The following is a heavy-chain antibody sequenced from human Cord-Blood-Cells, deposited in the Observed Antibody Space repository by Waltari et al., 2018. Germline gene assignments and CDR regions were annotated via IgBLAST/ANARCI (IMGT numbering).Heavy chain of an antibody. CDR2: IYYSGST. J-gene: IGHJ4*02. V-gene: IGHV4-39*01. D-gene: IGHD3-10*01. CDR1: GGSISSSSYY. Sequence: QLQLQESGPGLVKPSETLSLTCTVSGGSISSSSYYWGWIRQPPGKGLEWIGSIYYSGSTYYNPPLKSRVTISVDTSKNQFSLKLSSVTAADTAVYYCAFDYYGSGNSYWGQGTLVTVSS. CDR3: AFDYYGSGNSY.